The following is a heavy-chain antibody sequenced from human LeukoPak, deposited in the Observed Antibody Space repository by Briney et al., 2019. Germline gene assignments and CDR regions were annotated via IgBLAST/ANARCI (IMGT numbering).Heavy chain of an antibody. D-gene: IGHD3-22*01. Sequence: ASVKVSCKASGYTFTSYGISWVRQAPGQGLEWMGWISAYNGNTNYAQKLQGRGTMTTDTSTSTAYMELRSLRSDDTAVYYCARSPSPNYYDSSGYYSHYYYYYMDVWGKGTTVTVSS. CDR1: GYTFTSYG. J-gene: IGHJ6*03. V-gene: IGHV1-18*01. CDR2: ISAYNGNT. CDR3: ARSPSPNYYDSSGYYSHYYYYYMDV.